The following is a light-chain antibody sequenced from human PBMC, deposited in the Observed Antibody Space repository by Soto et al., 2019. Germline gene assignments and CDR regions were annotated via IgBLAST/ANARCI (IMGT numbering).Light chain of an antibody. V-gene: IGKV1D-13*01. J-gene: IGKJ1*01. CDR3: QQFNNYSWT. Sequence: IPGTQSPSSLSASIGDRVPITCRARQGISSALAWYQQKPGKAPKLLIYDASSLESGVPSRFSGSGSGTDFTLTISSLQPEDFATYYCQQFNNYSWTFGQGTKVDIK. CDR1: QGISSA. CDR2: DAS.